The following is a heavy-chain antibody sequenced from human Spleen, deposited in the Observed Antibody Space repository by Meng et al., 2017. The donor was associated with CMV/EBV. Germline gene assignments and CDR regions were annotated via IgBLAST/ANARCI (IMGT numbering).Heavy chain of an antibody. J-gene: IGHJ4*02. V-gene: IGHV3-23*03. CDR3: ARDKGFGELLFPFDY. D-gene: IGHD3-10*01. Sequence: GGSLRLSCAASGFTFSSYAMSWVRQTPGKGLEWVSIIYSGGSTYFADSVKGRFTISRDNSKNTLYLQMNSLRAEDTAVYYCARDKGFGELLFPFDYWGQGTLVTVSS. CDR2: IYSGGST. CDR1: GFTFSSYA.